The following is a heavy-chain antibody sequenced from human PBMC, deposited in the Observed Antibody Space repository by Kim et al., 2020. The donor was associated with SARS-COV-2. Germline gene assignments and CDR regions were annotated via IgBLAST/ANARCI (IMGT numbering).Heavy chain of an antibody. D-gene: IGHD2-2*01. J-gene: IGHJ5*02. V-gene: IGHV1-46*01. CDR1: GYTFTNYH. CDR2: INPSGGST. CDR3: ARERVRPMFDP. Sequence: ASVKVSCKASGYTFTNYHMHWVRQAPGQGLEWMGIINPSGGSTSYAQKFQGRVTMTRDTSTSTVYMELSSLRSEDTAVYYCARERVRPMFDPWGQGTLVIVSS.